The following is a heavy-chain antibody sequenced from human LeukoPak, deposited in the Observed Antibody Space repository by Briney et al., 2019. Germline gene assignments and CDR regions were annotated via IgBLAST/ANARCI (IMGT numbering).Heavy chain of an antibody. D-gene: IGHD3-22*01. Sequence: GGPLRLSCAASGFTFSSYGMHWVSQAPGKGLEWVAFIRYDGSNKYYADSVKGRFTISRDNSKNTLYLQMNSLRAEDTAVYYCAKDPGGYYYDSSGYYGPDYWGQGTLVTVSS. V-gene: IGHV3-30*02. CDR3: AKDPGGYYYDSSGYYGPDY. CDR1: GFTFSSYG. CDR2: IRYDGSNK. J-gene: IGHJ4*02.